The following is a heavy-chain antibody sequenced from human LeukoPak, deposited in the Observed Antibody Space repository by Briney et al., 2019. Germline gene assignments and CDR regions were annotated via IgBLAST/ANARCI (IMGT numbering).Heavy chain of an antibody. CDR3: ARVHLWSGYWYYFDY. V-gene: IGHV3-33*01. Sequence: GGSLRLSCAASGFTFSSYGMHWVRQAPGKGLEWVAVIWYDGSNKYYADSVKGRFTISRDNSKNTLYLQMNSLRAEDTAVYYCARVHLWSGYWYYFDYWGQGTLVTVSS. CDR1: GFTFSSYG. J-gene: IGHJ4*02. CDR2: IWYDGSNK. D-gene: IGHD3-3*02.